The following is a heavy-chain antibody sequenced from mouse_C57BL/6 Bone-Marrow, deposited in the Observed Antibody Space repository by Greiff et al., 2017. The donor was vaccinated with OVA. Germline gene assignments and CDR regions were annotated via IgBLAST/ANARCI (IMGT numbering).Heavy chain of an antibody. CDR3: ARDPNYYGSSYCAMDY. CDR1: GYSITSGYY. D-gene: IGHD1-1*01. V-gene: IGHV3-6*01. CDR2: ISYDGSN. Sequence: EVKLVESGPGLVKPSQSLSLTCSVTGYSITSGYYWNWIRQFPGNKLEWMGYISYDGSNNYNPSLKNRISITRDTSKNQFFLKLNSVTTEDTATYYCARDPNYYGSSYCAMDYWGQGTSVTVSS. J-gene: IGHJ4*01.